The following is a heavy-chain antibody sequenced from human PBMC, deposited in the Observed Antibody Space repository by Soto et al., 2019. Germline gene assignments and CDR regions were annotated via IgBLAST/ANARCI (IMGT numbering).Heavy chain of an antibody. D-gene: IGHD6-13*01. CDR2: INPSGGST. V-gene: IGHV1-46*01. CDR3: ASSKAAAGLFDY. CDR1: GCTFTSYY. Sequence: RASVKVSCKASGCTFTSYYMHSVRQAPGQGLEWIGIINPSGGSTSYAQKFQGRVTMNSDTTTSTVYMELSSLRSEDTAVYYRASSKAAAGLFDYWGQGTLVTVSS. J-gene: IGHJ4*02.